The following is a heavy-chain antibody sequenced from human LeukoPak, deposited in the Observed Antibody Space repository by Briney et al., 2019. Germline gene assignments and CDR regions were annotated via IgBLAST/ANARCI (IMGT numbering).Heavy chain of an antibody. V-gene: IGHV4-34*01. CDR2: INHSGST. D-gene: IGHD2-15*01. J-gene: IGHJ4*02. Sequence: SETLSLTCAVYGGSFSGYYWSWIRQPPGKGLEWIGEINHSGSTNYNPSLKSRVTISEDTSKNQLSLKLSSVTAADTAVHYCAAVTATDGTTVDCWGQGTLVTVSS. CDR3: AAVTATDGTTVDC. CDR1: GGSFSGYY.